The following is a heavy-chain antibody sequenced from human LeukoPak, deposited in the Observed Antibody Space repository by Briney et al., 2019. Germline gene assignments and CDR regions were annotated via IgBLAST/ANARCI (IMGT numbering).Heavy chain of an antibody. Sequence: ASVKVSCKASGGTFSSYAISWVRQAPGQGLEWMGGIIPIFGTANYAQKFQGRVTMTRDTSTSTVYMELSSLRSEDTAVYYCAGGFDDILTPLGYWGQGTLVTVSS. D-gene: IGHD3-9*01. CDR3: AGGFDDILTPLGY. CDR2: IIPIFGTA. J-gene: IGHJ4*02. CDR1: GGTFSSYA. V-gene: IGHV1-69*05.